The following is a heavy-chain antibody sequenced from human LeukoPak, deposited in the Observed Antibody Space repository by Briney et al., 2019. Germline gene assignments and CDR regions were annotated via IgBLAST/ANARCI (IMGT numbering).Heavy chain of an antibody. Sequence: QAXXXGLEWMGGFDPEDGETIYAQKFQGRVTMTEDTSTDTAYMELSSLRSEDTAVYYCATLSGSSPWGQGTLVTVSS. D-gene: IGHD6-19*01. CDR3: ATLSGSSP. CDR2: FDPEDGET. J-gene: IGHJ5*02. V-gene: IGHV1-24*01.